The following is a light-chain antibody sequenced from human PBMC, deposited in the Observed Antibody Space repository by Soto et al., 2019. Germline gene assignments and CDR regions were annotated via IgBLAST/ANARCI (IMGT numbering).Light chain of an antibody. J-gene: IGLJ1*01. Sequence: QSVLTQPPSVSGAPGQRVTISCTGSSSNIGAGYDVHWYQRLPGTAPKVLIYNNNNRPSGVPDRFPGSKSGTSASLAITGLQAEDEADYYCQSYDSSLSGSYVFGTGTKVTVL. CDR3: QSYDSSLSGSYV. CDR2: NNN. V-gene: IGLV1-40*01. CDR1: SSNIGAGYD.